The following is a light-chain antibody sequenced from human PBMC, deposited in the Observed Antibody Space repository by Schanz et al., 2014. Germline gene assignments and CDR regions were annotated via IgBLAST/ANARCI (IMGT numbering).Light chain of an antibody. CDR2: EVS. Sequence: QSALTQPPSVSGSPGQSVTISCTGTSSDVGTYNRVSWYQQPPGTAPKLMIYEVSNRPSGVSDRFSGSKSGNTASLTISGLQAEDEADYYCAAWDDTLNGPNYVFGTGTKLTVL. J-gene: IGLJ1*01. CDR3: AAWDDTLNGPNYV. CDR1: SSDVGTYNR. V-gene: IGLV2-18*01.